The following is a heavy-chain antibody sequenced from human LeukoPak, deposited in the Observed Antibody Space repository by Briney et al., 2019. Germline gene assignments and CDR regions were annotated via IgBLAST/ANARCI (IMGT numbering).Heavy chain of an antibody. V-gene: IGHV3-15*01. CDR3: TTDRDCSGGSCYLAEYFQH. CDR2: IKSKTDGGTT. CDR1: GFTFSNAW. Sequence: GGSLRLSCAASGFTFSNAWMSWVRQAPGKRLEWVGRIKSKTDGGTTDYAASVKGRFTVSRNDSKNTLYLQMNSLKTEDTAVYYCTTDRDCSGGSCYLAEYFQHWGQGTLVTVSS. D-gene: IGHD2-15*01. J-gene: IGHJ1*01.